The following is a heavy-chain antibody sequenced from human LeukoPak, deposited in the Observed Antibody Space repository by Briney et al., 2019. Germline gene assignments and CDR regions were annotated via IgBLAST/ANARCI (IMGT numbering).Heavy chain of an antibody. CDR2: ISGSGGST. J-gene: IGHJ4*02. D-gene: IGHD3-22*01. Sequence: PGGSLRLSCAASGFTFSNAWMNWVRQAPGKGLEWVSAISGSGGSTYYADSVKGRFTISGDNSKNTLYLQMNSLRAEDTAVYYCAKVVRDSSGYWGGFDYWGQGTLVTVSS. CDR3: AKVVRDSSGYWGGFDY. CDR1: GFTFSNAW. V-gene: IGHV3-23*01.